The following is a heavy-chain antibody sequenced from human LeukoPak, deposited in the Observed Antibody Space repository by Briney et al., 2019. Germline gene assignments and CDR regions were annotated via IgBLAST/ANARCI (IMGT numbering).Heavy chain of an antibody. V-gene: IGHV3-23*01. CDR1: GFTFNTYV. CDR3: ARTTSYDFWSGYSH. D-gene: IGHD3-3*01. Sequence: GGSLRLSCAASGFTFNTYVLTWVRQAPGKGLEWVSAISGSGVTTKYADSVKGRFTISRDNSKNTLYLQMSSLRAEDTAVYYCARTTSYDFWSGYSHWGQGILVTVSS. J-gene: IGHJ4*02. CDR2: ISGSGVTT.